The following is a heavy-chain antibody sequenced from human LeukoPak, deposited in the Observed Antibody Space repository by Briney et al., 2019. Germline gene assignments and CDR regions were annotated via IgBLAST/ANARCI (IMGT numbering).Heavy chain of an antibody. J-gene: IGHJ4*02. Sequence: GGSLRLSCAASGFTFSSYSMTWVRQAPGKGLEWVSSISGSSSYIYYADSVKGRFTTSRDNAKNSLYLQMNSLRAEDTAVYYCARSLATGGHSYGYITDWGQGTLVTVSS. D-gene: IGHD5-18*01. CDR3: ARSLATGGHSYGYITD. CDR2: ISGSSSYI. V-gene: IGHV3-21*01. CDR1: GFTFSSYS.